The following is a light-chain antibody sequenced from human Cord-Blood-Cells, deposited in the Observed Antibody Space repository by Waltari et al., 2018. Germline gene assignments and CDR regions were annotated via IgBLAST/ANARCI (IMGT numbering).Light chain of an antibody. J-gene: IGKJ4*01. CDR3: QQSYSTLT. V-gene: IGKV1-39*01. Sequence: DIQMTQSPSSLSASVGDRVTITCRASQSISSSLNWYQQKPGKAPKLLIYAASSLQSGVPSRFSGSGSGTDFTLPISSLQPADFATYYCQQSYSTLTFGGGTKVEIK. CDR1: QSISSS. CDR2: AAS.